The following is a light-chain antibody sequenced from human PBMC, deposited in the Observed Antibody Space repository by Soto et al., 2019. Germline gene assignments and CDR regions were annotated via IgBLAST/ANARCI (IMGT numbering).Light chain of an antibody. CDR1: QSVSSN. J-gene: IGKJ1*01. V-gene: IGKV3-15*01. CDR3: QQYNNWPPTWT. Sequence: EIVMTQSPANVSLSPWDRATLSCRTSQSVSSNLAWYPQKPGQAPRLLIYGASTRATGIPARFSGSGSGTEFTLTISSLQSEDFAVYYCQQYNNWPPTWTFGQGTKVDIK. CDR2: GAS.